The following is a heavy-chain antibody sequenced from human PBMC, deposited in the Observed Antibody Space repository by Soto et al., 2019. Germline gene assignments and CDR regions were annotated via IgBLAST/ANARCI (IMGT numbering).Heavy chain of an antibody. CDR3: AKELLRYSSPSSGWYAGAFDI. Sequence: EVQLVESGGGLVQPGRSLRLSCAASGFTFDDYAMHWVRQAPGKGLEWVSGISWHSGSIGYADSVQGRFTISRDNAKNSLYLQMNSLRAEDTALYYCAKELLRYSSPSSGWYAGAFDIWGQGTMVTVSS. CDR1: GFTFDDYA. V-gene: IGHV3-9*01. D-gene: IGHD6-19*01. J-gene: IGHJ3*02. CDR2: ISWHSGSI.